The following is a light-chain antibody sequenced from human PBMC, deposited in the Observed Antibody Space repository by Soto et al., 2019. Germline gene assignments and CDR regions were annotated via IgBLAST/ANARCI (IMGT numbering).Light chain of an antibody. CDR2: DVN. J-gene: IGLJ3*02. V-gene: IGLV2-8*01. Sequence: QSALTQPPSASGFPGQSVTISCTGTSSDVGGYNYVSWYQQHPGTAPKLMIYDVNKRPSGVPDRFSGSKSGNTASLTVSGLQAEDEADYYCSSYAGSNNLVFGGGTKLTVL. CDR3: SSYAGSNNLV. CDR1: SSDVGGYNY.